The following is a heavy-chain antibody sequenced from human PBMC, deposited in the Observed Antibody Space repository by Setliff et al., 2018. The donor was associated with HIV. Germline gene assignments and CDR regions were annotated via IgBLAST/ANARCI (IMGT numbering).Heavy chain of an antibody. D-gene: IGHD3-3*01. J-gene: IGHJ6*02. CDR1: GYTFTGYY. CDR3: ARIFGDQGYYYGMDV. V-gene: IGHV1-2*02. CDR2: INPNSGGT. Sequence: ASVKVSCKASGYTFTGYYMHWVRQAPGQGLEGMGWINPNSGGTTYAQKFQGRVTMTRDTSISTAYMDVSRLRSDDTAVYYCARIFGDQGYYYGMDVWGQGTTVTVSS.